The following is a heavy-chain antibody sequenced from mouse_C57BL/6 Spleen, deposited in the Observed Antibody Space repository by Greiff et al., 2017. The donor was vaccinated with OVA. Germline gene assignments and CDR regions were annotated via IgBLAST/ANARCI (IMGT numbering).Heavy chain of an antibody. Sequence: VQLQQPGAELVKPGASVKLSCKASGYTFTSYWMHWVKQRPGRGLEWIGRIDPNSGGTKYNEKFKSKATLTVDKPSSTAYMQLSSLTSEDSAVYDCANLYPELGYYFDYWGQGTTLTVSS. D-gene: IGHD3-3*01. CDR2: IDPNSGGT. V-gene: IGHV1-72*01. CDR1: GYTFTSYW. J-gene: IGHJ2*01. CDR3: ANLYPELGYYFDY.